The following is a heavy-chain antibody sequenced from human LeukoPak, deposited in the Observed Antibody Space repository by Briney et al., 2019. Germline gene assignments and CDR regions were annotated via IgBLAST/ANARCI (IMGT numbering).Heavy chain of an antibody. CDR1: GYSFTSYW. D-gene: IGHD3-3*01. J-gene: IGHJ6*03. CDR3: ARHAVFWSGYYVDPIHPYYMDV. CDR2: VYPGDSDT. Sequence: GESLKISCKGSGYSFTSYWIGWVRQMPGKGLEWMGIVYPGDSDTRYSPSFQGQVTISADKSISTAYLQWSSLKASDTAMYYCARHAVFWSGYYVDPIHPYYMDVWGKGTTVTVSS. V-gene: IGHV5-51*01.